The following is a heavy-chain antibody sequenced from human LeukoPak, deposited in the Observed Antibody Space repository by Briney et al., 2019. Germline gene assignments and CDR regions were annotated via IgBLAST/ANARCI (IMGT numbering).Heavy chain of an antibody. CDR2: ISGSGGST. D-gene: IGHD3-3*01. CDR1: GFTVSSNY. CDR3: ARDESGYYYFDY. J-gene: IGHJ4*02. Sequence: GGSLRLSCAASGFTVSSNYMSWVRQAPGKGLEWVSAISGSGGSTYYADSVKGRFTISRDNSKNTLYLQMNSLRAEDTAVYYCARDESGYYYFDYWGQGTLVTVSS. V-gene: IGHV3-23*01.